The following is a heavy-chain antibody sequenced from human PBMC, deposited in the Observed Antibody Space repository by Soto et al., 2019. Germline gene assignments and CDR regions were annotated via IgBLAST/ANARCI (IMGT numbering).Heavy chain of an antibody. CDR2: IYYSGST. D-gene: IGHD6-13*01. V-gene: IGHV4-30-4*01. Sequence: QVQLQESGPGLVKPSQTLSLTCTVSGGSISSGDYYWSWIRQPPGKGLEWIGYIYYSGSTYYNPSPQSLGTLPVDPSTNQVSLKLSSVTAADTAVYYCARGHSSRRQDWFDPWGQGTLVTVSS. CDR1: GGSISSGDYY. CDR3: ARGHSSRRQDWFDP. J-gene: IGHJ5*02.